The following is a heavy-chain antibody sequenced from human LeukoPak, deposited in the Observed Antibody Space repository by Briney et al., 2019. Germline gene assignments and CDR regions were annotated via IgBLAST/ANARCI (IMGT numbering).Heavy chain of an antibody. CDR1: GGSISSSSYY. CDR3: ARFAGSTFDY. CDR2: IYYSGST. Sequence: PSETLSLTCTVSGGSISSSSYYWGWIRQPPGKGLEWIGSIYYSGSTYYSPSLKSRVTISVDTSKNQFSLKLSSVTAADTAVYYCARFAGSTFDYWAREPWSPSPQ. J-gene: IGHJ4*02. V-gene: IGHV4-39*07. D-gene: IGHD3-16*01.